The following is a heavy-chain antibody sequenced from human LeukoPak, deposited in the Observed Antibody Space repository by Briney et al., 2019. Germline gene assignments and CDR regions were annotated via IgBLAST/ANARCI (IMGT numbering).Heavy chain of an antibody. CDR3: AREKRNLHFDY. CDR2: INSDGSST. J-gene: IGHJ4*02. V-gene: IGHV3-74*01. Sequence: GGSLRLSCAASGFTFSSYWMHWVRQAPGKGLVWVSRINSDGSSTSYADSVKGRFTISRDNAKNTLYLQMNSLRAEDTAVYYCAREKRNLHFDYWGQGTLVTVSS. CDR1: GFTFSSYW. D-gene: IGHD1-1*01.